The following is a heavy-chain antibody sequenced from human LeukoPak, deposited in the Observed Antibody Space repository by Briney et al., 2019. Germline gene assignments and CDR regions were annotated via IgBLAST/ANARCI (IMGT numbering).Heavy chain of an antibody. V-gene: IGHV1-69*06. CDR2: IIPIFGTA. CDR3: ARDGYWSSTSCYIDY. CDR1: GGTFNSYA. J-gene: IGHJ4*02. D-gene: IGHD2-2*03. Sequence: SVKVSCKASGGTFNSYAISWVRQAPGQGLEWMGGIIPIFGTANYAQKFQGRVTITADKSTSTAYMELSSLRSEDTAVYYCARDGYWSSTSCYIDYWGQGTLVTVSS.